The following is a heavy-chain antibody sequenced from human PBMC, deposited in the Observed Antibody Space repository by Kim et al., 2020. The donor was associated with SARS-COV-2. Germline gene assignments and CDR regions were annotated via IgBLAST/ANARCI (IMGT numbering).Heavy chain of an antibody. CDR2: ISNDGTNK. CDR1: GFTFSNYA. CDR3: ARGPYYDTSGLFYH. D-gene: IGHD3-22*01. V-gene: IGHV3-30*03. J-gene: IGHJ1*01. Sequence: ALRLSCIVSGFTFSNYAMNWVRQAPGKGLEWVAVISNDGTNKYYADSVKGRFTISRDNSKNTLFLQMDSLRAEDTAVYRCARGPYYDTSGLFYHWGQGTLVTVSS.